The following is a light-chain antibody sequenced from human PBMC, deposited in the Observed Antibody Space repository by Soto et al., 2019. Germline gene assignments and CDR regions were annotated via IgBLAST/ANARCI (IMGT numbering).Light chain of an antibody. CDR1: SSDVGVYDY. CDR2: EVS. CDR3: TSYRSSSTWV. Sequence: QSALTQPASVSGSPGQSVTISCTGTSSDVGVYDYVSWYQHYPGKAPKLMIYEVSNRPSGVSNRFSGSKSGNTASLTISGVQAEDEADYYCTSYRSSSTWVFGGGTKLTVL. J-gene: IGLJ3*02. V-gene: IGLV2-14*01.